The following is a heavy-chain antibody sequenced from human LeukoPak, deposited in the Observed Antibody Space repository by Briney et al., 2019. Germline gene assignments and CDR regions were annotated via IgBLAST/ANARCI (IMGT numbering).Heavy chain of an antibody. CDR3: ARDKSRQLATDY. Sequence: PGGSLRLSCAASGFTFSSYAMHWVRQAPGKGLEWVAVISYDGSNKYYADSVKGGFTISRDNSKNTLYLQMNSLRAEDTAVYYCARDKSRQLATDYWGQGTLVTVSS. D-gene: IGHD6-13*01. CDR2: ISYDGSNK. CDR1: GFTFSSYA. V-gene: IGHV3-30-3*01. J-gene: IGHJ4*02.